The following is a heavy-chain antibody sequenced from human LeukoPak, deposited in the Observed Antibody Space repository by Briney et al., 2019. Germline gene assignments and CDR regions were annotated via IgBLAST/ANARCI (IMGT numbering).Heavy chain of an antibody. CDR3: ARGYCSSTSCGVDY. CDR2: ISSSSSYI. Sequence: GGSLRLSCAASGFTFSSYSMNWVRQAPGKGLEWVSSISSSSSYIYYADSVKGRFTISRDNAKNSLYLQMNSLRAEDTAVYYCARGYCSSTSCGVDYWGQGTLVTVSS. J-gene: IGHJ4*02. CDR1: GFTFSSYS. V-gene: IGHV3-21*01. D-gene: IGHD2-2*01.